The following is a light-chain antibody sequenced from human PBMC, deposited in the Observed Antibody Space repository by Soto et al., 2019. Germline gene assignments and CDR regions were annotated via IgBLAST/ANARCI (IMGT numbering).Light chain of an antibody. CDR1: SSDVGAYDY. J-gene: IGLJ1*01. Sequence: QSVLTQPPSASGSPGQSVTISCTGTSSDVGAYDYVSWYQQHPGKAPKLMIYEINKRPSGVPDRFSGSKSGNTASLTVSGLQAEDEAVYYCCSYTRTSNHYFFGSGTKVTVL. CDR3: CSYTRTSNHYF. V-gene: IGLV2-8*01. CDR2: EIN.